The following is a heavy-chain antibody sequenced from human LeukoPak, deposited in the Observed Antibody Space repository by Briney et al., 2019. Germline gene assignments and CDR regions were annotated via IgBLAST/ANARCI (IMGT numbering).Heavy chain of an antibody. V-gene: IGHV1-8*01. CDR3: ARAPRSRGFDY. D-gene: IGHD3-10*01. CDR2: MNPNSGAT. CDR1: GYTFTSYD. J-gene: IGHJ4*02. Sequence: ASVKVPCKASGYTFTSYDFNWLRQATGQGPEWMGWMNPNSGATGYAQKFQGRVTMTRSASINTAYMELSSLRSEDTAVYYCARAPRSRGFDYWGQGTLVTVSS.